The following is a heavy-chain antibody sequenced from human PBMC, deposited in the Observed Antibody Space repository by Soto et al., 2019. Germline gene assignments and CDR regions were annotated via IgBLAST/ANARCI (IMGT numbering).Heavy chain of an antibody. CDR3: ARGTPGDY. CDR1: GGSFSGYY. V-gene: IGHV4-34*01. CDR2: INHSGST. Sequence: QVQLQQWGAGLLKPSETLSLTCAVYGGSFSGYYWSWIRQPPGKGLEWIGEINHSGSTNYNPSLKSRVTISVDTSKNQFSLKLSSVTAADTAVYYCARGTPGDYWVQGTLVTVSS. D-gene: IGHD2-15*01. J-gene: IGHJ4*02.